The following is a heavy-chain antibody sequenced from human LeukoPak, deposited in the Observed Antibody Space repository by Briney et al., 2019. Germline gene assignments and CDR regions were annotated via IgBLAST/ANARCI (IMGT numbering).Heavy chain of an antibody. D-gene: IGHD3-22*01. CDR1: GFTFSIYS. V-gene: IGHV3-21*01. J-gene: IGHJ4*02. CDR3: ARGPSYYDPSGFYSEY. Sequence: GGSLRLSCAASGFTFSIYSMNWVRQAPGKGLGWVSSTTSSGGNIYYADSVKGRFTISRDNAKNSLYLQMNSLRAEDTAVYYCARGPSYYDPSGFYSEYWGQGALVTVSS. CDR2: TTSSGGNI.